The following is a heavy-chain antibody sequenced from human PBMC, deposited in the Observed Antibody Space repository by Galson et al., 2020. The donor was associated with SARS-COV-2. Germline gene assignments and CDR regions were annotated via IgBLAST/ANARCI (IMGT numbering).Heavy chain of an antibody. D-gene: IGHD5-12*01. Sequence: GESLKISCAASGFTVRNNYMAWVRQAPGKGLEWVSVMYSGGNTYYADSVKGRFTISRDNFKNTVYLQMNSLRAEDTAVYFCARDLVTTGALDAFDIWGRGTLVTVS. J-gene: IGHJ3*02. V-gene: IGHV3-66*02. CDR1: GFTVRNNY. CDR3: ARDLVTTGALDAFDI. CDR2: MYSGGNT.